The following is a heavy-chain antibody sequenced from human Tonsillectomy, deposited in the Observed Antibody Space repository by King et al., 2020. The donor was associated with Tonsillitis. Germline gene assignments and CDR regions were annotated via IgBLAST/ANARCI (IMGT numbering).Heavy chain of an antibody. V-gene: IGHV3-30*04. J-gene: IGHJ4*02. CDR1: GFTFESYT. Sequence: VQLVESGGGVVQPGRSLRLSCAASGFTFESYTMNWVRQAPGKGLDWVALISYDGSKKYYADSVQGRFTISRDNSRNTLFLQMNSLRREDTAVYYCARQFLHLDYWGQGTLVTVSS. CDR2: ISYDGSKK. CDR3: ARQFLHLDY.